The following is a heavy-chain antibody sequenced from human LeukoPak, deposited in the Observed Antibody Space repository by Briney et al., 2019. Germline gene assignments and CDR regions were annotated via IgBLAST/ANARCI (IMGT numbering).Heavy chain of an antibody. CDR2: ISGSAHKI. D-gene: IGHD5-18*01. CDR3: AGRPTGYSSGYIH. J-gene: IGHJ4*02. CDR1: GITFSNYA. V-gene: IGHV3-23*01. Sequence: GGSLRLSCVASGITFSNYAVSWVRQAPEKGLGWVSVISGSAHKIRYADSVKGRFTISRDNSENIVYLQMNNLRVEDTAVYYCAGRPTGYSSGYIHWGQGTLVTVSS.